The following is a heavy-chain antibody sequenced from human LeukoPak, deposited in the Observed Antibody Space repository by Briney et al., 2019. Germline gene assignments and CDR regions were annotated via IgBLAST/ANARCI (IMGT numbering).Heavy chain of an antibody. CDR2: IYTSGST. Sequence: SETLSLTCTVSGGSIFSYYWSWFRQPPGKGLEWIGYIYTSGSTNYDPSLKSRVTISIDTSNNQFSLKLSSVTAADTAVYYCARHGYYYYMDVWGKGTTVTVSS. J-gene: IGHJ6*03. CDR1: GGSIFSYY. V-gene: IGHV4-4*09. CDR3: ARHGYYYYMDV.